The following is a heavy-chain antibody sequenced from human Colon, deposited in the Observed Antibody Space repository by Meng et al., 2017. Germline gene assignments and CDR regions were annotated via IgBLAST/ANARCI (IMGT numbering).Heavy chain of an antibody. D-gene: IGHD6-13*01. CDR3: AKGTRQQLVPDF. CDR1: GYTFTGYY. Sequence: ASVKVSCKASGYTFTGYYIHWVRQAPGQGLEWMGWINPASGATESAQKFQGRLTMTRDTSITTAYMDLSRLRSDDTAVFYCAKGTRQQLVPDFWGQGTLVTVSS. V-gene: IGHV1-2*02. CDR2: INPASGAT. J-gene: IGHJ4*02.